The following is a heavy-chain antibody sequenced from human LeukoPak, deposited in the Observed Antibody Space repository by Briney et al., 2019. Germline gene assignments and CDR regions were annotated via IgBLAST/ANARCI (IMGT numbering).Heavy chain of an antibody. CDR3: ARDPRPNYGSGVLFDY. D-gene: IGHD3-10*01. CDR2: INPNSGGT. V-gene: IGHV1-2*04. CDR1: GYTFTGYY. Sequence: ASVKVSCKASGYTFTGYYMHWVRQAPGQGLEWMGWINPNSGGTNYAQKFQGWVTMTRDTSISTAYMELSRLRSDDTAVYYCARDPRPNYGSGVLFDYWGQGTLVTVSS. J-gene: IGHJ4*02.